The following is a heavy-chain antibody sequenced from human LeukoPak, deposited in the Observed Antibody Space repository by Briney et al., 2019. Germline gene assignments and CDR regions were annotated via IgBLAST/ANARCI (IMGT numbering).Heavy chain of an antibody. CDR1: GFTFSSYA. J-gene: IGHJ4*02. CDR2: ISGSGGST. Sequence: PGGSLRLSCAASGFTFSSYAMSWVRQAPGKGLEWVSAISGSGGSTYYADSVKGRFTISRDNSKNTLYLQMNSLRAEDTAVYYCARDRRRHGYFDYWGQGTLVTVSS. CDR3: ARDRRRHGYFDY. V-gene: IGHV3-23*01.